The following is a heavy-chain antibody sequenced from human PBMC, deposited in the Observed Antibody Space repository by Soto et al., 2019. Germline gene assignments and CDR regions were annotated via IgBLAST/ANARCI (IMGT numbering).Heavy chain of an antibody. CDR2: IYYSGST. Sequence: SETLSLTCTVSGGSISSGGYYWSWIRQHPGKGLEWIGYIYYSGSTYYNPSLKSRVTISVDTSKNQFSLKLSSVTAADTAVYYCARNPGAYCSSTSCYWFDPWGQGTLVTVSS. CDR3: ARNPGAYCSSTSCYWFDP. CDR1: GGSISSGGYY. J-gene: IGHJ5*02. V-gene: IGHV4-31*03. D-gene: IGHD2-2*01.